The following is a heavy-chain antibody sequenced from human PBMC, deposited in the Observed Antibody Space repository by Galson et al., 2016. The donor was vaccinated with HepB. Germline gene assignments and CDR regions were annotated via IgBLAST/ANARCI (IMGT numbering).Heavy chain of an antibody. D-gene: IGHD4-17*01. J-gene: IGHJ4*02. V-gene: IGHV3-21*01. CDR3: ARTQRNGDELDY. CDR2: ISGRSSYI. CDR1: TFTFSDYS. Sequence: LRLSCAASTFTFSDYSMNWVRQAPGKGLEWVSFISGRSSYIYYADSVEGRFTVSRDNAKNSLYLQMNSLRAEDTAVYYCARTQRNGDELDYWGQGTLVTVSS.